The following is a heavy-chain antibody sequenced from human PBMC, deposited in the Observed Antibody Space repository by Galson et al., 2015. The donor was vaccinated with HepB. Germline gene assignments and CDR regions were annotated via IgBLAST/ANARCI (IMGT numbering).Heavy chain of an antibody. Sequence: SVKASCKASGGTFSSFAFSWVRQAPGQGLEWMGGIVPIFGTTKNAQKFQGRVTITADESTSTAYLELSSLRSEDTAVYYCARASLETMIVQVTPDWYFDLWGRGSLVTVSS. J-gene: IGHJ2*01. D-gene: IGHD3-22*01. CDR2: IVPIFGTT. CDR1: GGTFSSFA. CDR3: ARASLETMIVQVTPDWYFDL. V-gene: IGHV1-69*13.